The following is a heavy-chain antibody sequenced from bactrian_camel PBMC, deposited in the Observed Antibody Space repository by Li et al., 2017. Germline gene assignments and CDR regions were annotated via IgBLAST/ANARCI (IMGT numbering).Heavy chain of an antibody. CDR3: AAYEDNY. V-gene: IGHV3-2*01. Sequence: HVQLVESGGDLVQPGGRLRLSCAASGFTFSSYDMLWVRQAPGKGLEWVSAASVNGQTWYVDSVKGRFTISRDNAKNTLYLQMNNLKSEDTALYYCAAYEDNYWGQGTQVTVS. CDR1: GFTFSSYD. J-gene: IGHJ4*01. CDR2: ASVNGQT. D-gene: IGHD1*01.